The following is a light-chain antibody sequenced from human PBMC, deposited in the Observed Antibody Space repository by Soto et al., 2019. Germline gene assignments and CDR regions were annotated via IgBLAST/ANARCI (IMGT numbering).Light chain of an antibody. Sequence: QSALTQPASVSGSPGQSITISCTRTSSDIGSYVSWYQQHPGKAPKLMIYEGGKWPSGVSNRFSGSKSGNTASLTISGLQAEDEADYYCCSYVGSSTWVFGGGTQLTVL. V-gene: IGLV2-23*01. CDR1: SSDIGSY. CDR3: CSYVGSSTWV. J-gene: IGLJ3*02. CDR2: EGG.